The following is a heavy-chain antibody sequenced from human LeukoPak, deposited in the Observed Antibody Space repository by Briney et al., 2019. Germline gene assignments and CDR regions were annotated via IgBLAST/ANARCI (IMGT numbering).Heavy chain of an antibody. CDR3: AKDDYSNYSYFDY. V-gene: IGHV3-30*18. CDR1: GFTFSSYG. J-gene: IGHJ4*02. Sequence: PGGSLRLSCAASGFTFSSYGMHWVRQAPGKGLEWVAVISYDGSNKYYADSVKGRITISRDSSKNTLYLQMNSLRAEDTAVYYCAKDDYSNYSYFDYWGQGTLVTVSS. D-gene: IGHD4-11*01. CDR2: ISYDGSNK.